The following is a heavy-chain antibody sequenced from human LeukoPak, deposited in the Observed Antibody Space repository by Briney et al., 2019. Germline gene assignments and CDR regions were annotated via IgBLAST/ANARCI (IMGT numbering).Heavy chain of an antibody. J-gene: IGHJ4*02. CDR2: ISGDGDIT. CDR1: GFTFDDYA. CDR3: AKDFSGSYLDY. V-gene: IGHV3-43*02. Sequence: PGGSLRLSCAASGFTFDDYAMHWVRQAPGKSLEWVSFISGDGDITQYAESVKGRFTISRDNSKNTLYLQMDSLRAEDTAVYYCAKDFSGSYLDYWGQGTLVTVSS. D-gene: IGHD1-26*01.